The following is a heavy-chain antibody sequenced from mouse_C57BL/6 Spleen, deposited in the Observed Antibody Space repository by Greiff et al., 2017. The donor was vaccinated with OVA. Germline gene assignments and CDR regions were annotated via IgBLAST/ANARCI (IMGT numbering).Heavy chain of an antibody. V-gene: IGHV1-81*01. CDR1: GYTFTSYG. CDR2: IYPRSGNT. CDR3: ATHPRDYFDY. Sequence: QVQLQQSGAELARPGASVKLSCKASGYTFTSYGISWVKQRPGQGLEWIGEIYPRSGNTYYNEKFKGKATLTADKSSSTAYMDLRSLTSEDSAVYFCATHPRDYFDYWGQGTTLTVSS. J-gene: IGHJ2*01.